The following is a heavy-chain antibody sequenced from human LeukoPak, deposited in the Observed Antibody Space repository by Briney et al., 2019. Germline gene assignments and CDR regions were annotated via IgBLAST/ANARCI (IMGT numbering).Heavy chain of an antibody. V-gene: IGHV4-4*07. J-gene: IGHJ4*02. Sequence: PSETLSLTCTVSGDSISSYYWSWIRQPAGKGLEWIGRIYVSGDTNYNPSLKSRVTMSVDTTKNQISLKLTSVTAADTAVYYCVRDESTVTSTLERFDYWGQGTLVTVSS. CDR1: GDSISSYY. D-gene: IGHD4-11*01. CDR3: VRDESTVTSTLERFDY. CDR2: IYVSGDT.